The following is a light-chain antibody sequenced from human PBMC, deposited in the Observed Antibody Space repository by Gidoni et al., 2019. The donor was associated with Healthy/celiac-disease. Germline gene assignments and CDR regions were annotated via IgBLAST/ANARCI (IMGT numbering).Light chain of an antibody. CDR3: QQYGSSPLFT. CDR2: GAS. V-gene: IGKV3-20*01. CDR1: QSVSSSY. J-gene: IGKJ3*01. Sequence: DIVLTQSPGTLSLSPGERATLSCRASQSVSSSYLAWYQQKPGQAPRLIIYGASSRATGIPDRFSGSGSGTDFTLTISRLEPEDFAVYYCQQYGSSPLFTFGPGTKVDIK.